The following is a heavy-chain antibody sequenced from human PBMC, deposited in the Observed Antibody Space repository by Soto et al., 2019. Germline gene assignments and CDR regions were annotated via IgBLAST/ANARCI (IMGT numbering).Heavy chain of an antibody. CDR3: AREQQNWFDP. Sequence: SETLSLTCSVSGDSISSYYWSWIRQPPGKGLEWIGYIYYSGSTNYNPSLKSRVTISVDTSKNQFSLKLSSVTAADTAVYYCAREQQNWFDPWGQGTLVTVSS. V-gene: IGHV4-59*01. D-gene: IGHD6-13*01. CDR1: GDSISSYY. CDR2: IYYSGST. J-gene: IGHJ5*02.